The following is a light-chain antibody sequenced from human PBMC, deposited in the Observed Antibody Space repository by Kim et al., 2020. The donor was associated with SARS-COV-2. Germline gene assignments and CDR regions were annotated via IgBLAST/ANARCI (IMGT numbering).Light chain of an antibody. CDR2: DAA. Sequence: VSPGERATLSCRASQDIRSNLAWYQQKPGQPPRLLIYDAATRATGIPARFSGSGSGTEFSLTIDSLQSEDSAVYFCQQYNDWPPWTFGQGTKLEIK. CDR3: QQYNDWPPWT. J-gene: IGKJ1*01. CDR1: QDIRSN. V-gene: IGKV3D-15*01.